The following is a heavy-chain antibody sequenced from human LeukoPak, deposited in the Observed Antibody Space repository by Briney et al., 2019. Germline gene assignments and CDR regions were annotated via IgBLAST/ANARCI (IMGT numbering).Heavy chain of an antibody. J-gene: IGHJ5*02. V-gene: IGHV4-34*01. CDR3: ARAVGYYFWSGSIGRRNWFDP. Sequence: SETLSLTCAVYGGSFSGYYWSWLRQPPGKGREWVGEINHSGSNNYNKSLKSRVTISVDTSKNPFSLKLSSVTAADTAVYYCARAVGYYFWSGSIGRRNWFDPWGQGTLVTVSS. D-gene: IGHD3-3*01. CDR2: INHSGSN. CDR1: GGSFSGYY.